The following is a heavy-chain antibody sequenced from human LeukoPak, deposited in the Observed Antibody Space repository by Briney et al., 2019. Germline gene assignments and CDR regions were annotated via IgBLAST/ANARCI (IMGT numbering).Heavy chain of an antibody. J-gene: IGHJ4*02. V-gene: IGHV3-23*01. Sequence: GGSLRLSCAASGFTFSSYTMSWVRQAPGKGLEWVSTITTSDGNTYYADSVKGRFTVSRGNSKNTLYLQMNSLRAEDTAVYYCAKDGGLWVSAHWGDSWGRGTLVTVSS. CDR1: GFTFSSYT. D-gene: IGHD7-27*01. CDR2: ITTSDGNT. CDR3: AKDGGLWVSAHWGDS.